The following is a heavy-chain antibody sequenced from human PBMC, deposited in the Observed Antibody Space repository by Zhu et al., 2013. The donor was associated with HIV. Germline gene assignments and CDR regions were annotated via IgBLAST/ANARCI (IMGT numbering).Heavy chain of an antibody. CDR1: GYTFTSYD. V-gene: IGHV1-24*01. J-gene: IGHJ4*02. Sequence: QVQLVQSGAEVKKPGASVKVSCKASGYTFTSYDINWVRQATGKGLEWMGGFDPEDGETIYAQKFQGRVTMTEDTSTDTAYMELSSLRSEDTAVYYCATMQLGATTPIDYWGQGTLVTVSS. D-gene: IGHD1-26*01. CDR2: FDPEDGET. CDR3: ATMQLGATTPIDY.